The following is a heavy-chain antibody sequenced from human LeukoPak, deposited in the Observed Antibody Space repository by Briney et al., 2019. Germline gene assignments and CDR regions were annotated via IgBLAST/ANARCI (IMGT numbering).Heavy chain of an antibody. CDR1: GFTFSSYS. D-gene: IGHD1-26*01. Sequence: GGSLRLSCAASGFTFSSYSMNWVRQAPGKGLVWVSRINSDGSSTSYADSVKGRFTISRDNAKNTLYLQMNSLRAEDTAVYYCARPGIVGAISPNYLDYWGQGTLVTVSS. CDR2: INSDGSST. CDR3: ARPGIVGAISPNYLDY. J-gene: IGHJ4*02. V-gene: IGHV3-74*01.